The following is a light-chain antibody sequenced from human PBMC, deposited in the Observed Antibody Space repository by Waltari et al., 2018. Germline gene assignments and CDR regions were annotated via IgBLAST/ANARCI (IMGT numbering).Light chain of an antibody. Sequence: QSALTQPASVSGSPGQSITISCTGTSSDVGSYNLVSWYQHYPGKAPKRMIYEGTKRPSGVSNRFSGSKSGNTASLTISGLQAEDEADYHCCSYAHSSRVVFGGGTKVTVL. V-gene: IGLV2-23*01. CDR2: EGT. CDR3: CSYAHSSRVV. J-gene: IGLJ2*01. CDR1: SSDVGSYNL.